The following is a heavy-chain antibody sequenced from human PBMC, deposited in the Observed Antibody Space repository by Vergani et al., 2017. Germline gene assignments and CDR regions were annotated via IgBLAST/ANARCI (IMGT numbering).Heavy chain of an antibody. V-gene: IGHV3-23*01. CDR3: AKPSYSSSSTLGMDV. D-gene: IGHD6-6*01. Sequence: EVQLLESGGGLVQPGGSLRLSCAASGFTFSSYAMSWVRQAPGKGLEWVSAISGSGGSTYYADSVKGRFTISRDNSKNTLYLQMNSRRAEDTDVYYCAKPSYSSSSTLGMDVWGQGTTVTVSS. CDR2: ISGSGGST. CDR1: GFTFSSYA. J-gene: IGHJ6*02.